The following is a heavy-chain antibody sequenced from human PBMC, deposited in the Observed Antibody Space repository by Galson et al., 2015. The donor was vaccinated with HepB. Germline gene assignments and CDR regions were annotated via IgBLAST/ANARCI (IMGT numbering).Heavy chain of an antibody. CDR2: IDPTDSYT. J-gene: IGHJ3*02. V-gene: IGHV5-10-1*01. CDR3: ARLSGSYSDDAFEI. D-gene: IGHD1-26*01. CDR1: GYSLTSHW. Sequence: QSGAEVKKPGESLRISCKGSGYSLTSHWINWVRQMPGKGLEWMGRIDPTDSYTNYSPSFQGHVTISADKSIFTAYLQWSSLKASDTAMYYCARLSGSYSDDAFEIWGQGTMVTVSS.